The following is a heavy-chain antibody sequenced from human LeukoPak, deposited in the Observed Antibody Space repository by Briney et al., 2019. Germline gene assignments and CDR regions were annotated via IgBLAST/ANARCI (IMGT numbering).Heavy chain of an antibody. D-gene: IGHD3-22*01. CDR2: IYTSGST. CDR1: GGSISSGSYY. CDR3: ARHGRITMIVVVITPGYYFDY. J-gene: IGHJ4*02. V-gene: IGHV4-61*02. Sequence: SETLSLTCTVSGGSISSGSYYWSWIRQPAGKGLEWIGRIYTSGSTNYNPSLKSRVTISVDTSKNQFSLKLSSVTAADTAVYYCARHGRITMIVVVITPGYYFDYWGQGTLVTVSS.